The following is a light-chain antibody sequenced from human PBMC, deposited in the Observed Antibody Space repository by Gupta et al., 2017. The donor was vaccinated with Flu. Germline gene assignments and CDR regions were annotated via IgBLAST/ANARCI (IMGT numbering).Light chain of an antibody. V-gene: IGLV3-21*02. Sequence: GSKSVHWYQQKPGQAPILVVFDDSNRPSGIPERFSGSNPGGGNTATLTISRVEAGDEADYHCQVWDSISDYVFGTGTKVTVL. CDR1: GSKS. J-gene: IGLJ1*01. CDR2: DDS. CDR3: QVWDSISDYV.